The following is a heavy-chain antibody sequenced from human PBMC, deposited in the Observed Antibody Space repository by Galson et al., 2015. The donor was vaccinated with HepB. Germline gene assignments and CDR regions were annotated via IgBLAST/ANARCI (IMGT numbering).Heavy chain of an antibody. CDR2: IIPIFGTA. CDR1: GGTFSSYA. D-gene: IGHD2-2*02. V-gene: IGHV1-69*13. Sequence: SVKVSCKASGGTFSSYAISWVRQAPGQGLEWMGGIIPIFGTANYTQKFQGRVTITADESTSTAYMELSSLRSEDTAVYYCARARIVVVPAAIAHDAFDIWGQGTMVTVSS. CDR3: ARARIVVVPAAIAHDAFDI. J-gene: IGHJ3*02.